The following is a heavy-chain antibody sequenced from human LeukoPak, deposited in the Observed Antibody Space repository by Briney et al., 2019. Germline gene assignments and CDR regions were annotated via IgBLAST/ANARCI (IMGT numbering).Heavy chain of an antibody. D-gene: IGHD6-13*01. Sequence: GSLRLPCATSGFTFSDYAMSWVRQAPGKGLEWVSTISNSGGNTHYADSVMGRFTISRDNSKSTLYLQMNSLSVEDTAVYHCAKASYSSSWYYFDYWGQGTLVTVSS. CDR1: GFTFSDYA. V-gene: IGHV3-23*01. CDR2: ISNSGGNT. J-gene: IGHJ4*02. CDR3: AKASYSSSWYYFDY.